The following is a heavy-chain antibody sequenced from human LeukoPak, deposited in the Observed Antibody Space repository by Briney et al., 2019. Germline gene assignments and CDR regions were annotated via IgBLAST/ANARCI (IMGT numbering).Heavy chain of an antibody. V-gene: IGHV4-4*07. D-gene: IGHD5-18*01. CDR1: GGSISSYY. J-gene: IGHJ6*03. CDR3: ARLQLHYYYYYMDV. CDR2: IYTSGST. Sequence: PETLSLTCTVSGGSISSYYWSWIRQPAGKGLEWIGRIYTSGSTNYNPSLKSRVTMSVDTSKNQFSLKLSSVTAADTAVYYCARLQLHYYYYYMDVWGKGTTVTVSS.